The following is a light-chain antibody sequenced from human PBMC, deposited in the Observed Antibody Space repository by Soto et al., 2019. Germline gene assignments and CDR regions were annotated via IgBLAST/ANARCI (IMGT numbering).Light chain of an antibody. Sequence: SALTQPASVSGSPGQSITISCTGSSSDLGGYDYVSWYQQFPGKAPKLMISEVSNRPSGVSNRFSGSKSGNTASLTISGLQTEDEADYYCSSYTSTSNFVVFGGGTKLTVL. J-gene: IGLJ2*01. CDR3: SSYTSTSNFVV. CDR1: SSDLGGYDY. CDR2: EVS. V-gene: IGLV2-14*01.